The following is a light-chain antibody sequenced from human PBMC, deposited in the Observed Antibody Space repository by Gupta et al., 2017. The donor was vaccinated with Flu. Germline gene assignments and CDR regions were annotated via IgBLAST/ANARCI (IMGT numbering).Light chain of an antibody. V-gene: IGKV1-5*03. CDR2: TAS. CDR1: QNIRRW. J-gene: IGKJ1*01. CDR3: HQYGEYPAT. Sequence: DIQMTQSPSTLSASVGDRVIISCRASQNIRRWLAWYQQRPGKAPKLLIYTASTLEGGIPSRFSGSGSGTEFTRTITSLQPDDLATDYGHQYGEYPATFGQGTKVEI.